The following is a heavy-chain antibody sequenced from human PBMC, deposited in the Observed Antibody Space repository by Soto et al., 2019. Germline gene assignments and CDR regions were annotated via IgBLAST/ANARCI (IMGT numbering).Heavy chain of an antibody. J-gene: IGHJ4*02. CDR3: AHTLHENWLVVFDW. CDR1: GFSLSTSGVG. Sequence: QITLRESGPTLVEPTQTLTLTCTFSGFSLSTSGVGVGWIRQPPGKALDWLALINWDGDIRYSPSLKSRLTITKDTSKNQVVLTMTNMAPVDTATYYCAHTLHENWLVVFDWWGQGTLVTFSS. D-gene: IGHD6-19*01. V-gene: IGHV2-5*02. CDR2: INWDGDI.